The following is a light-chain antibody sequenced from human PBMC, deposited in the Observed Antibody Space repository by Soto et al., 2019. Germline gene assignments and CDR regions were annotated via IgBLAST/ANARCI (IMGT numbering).Light chain of an antibody. Sequence: QSVLTQPPSASGSPEQSVTISCTGTSSDVGGYNSVSWYQQHPGRAPKLLIYEVSKRPSGVPDRFSGSKSGNTASLTISGLQAEDEADYYCSSYTSTTLVFGGGTKLTVL. CDR2: EVS. CDR3: SSYTSTTLV. J-gene: IGLJ2*01. CDR1: SSDVGGYNS. V-gene: IGLV2-8*01.